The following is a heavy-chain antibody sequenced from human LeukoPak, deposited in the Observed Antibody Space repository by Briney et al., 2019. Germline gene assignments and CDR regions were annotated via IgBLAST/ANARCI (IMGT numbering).Heavy chain of an antibody. CDR3: ARSDYRFFF. V-gene: IGHV5-51*01. J-gene: IGHJ4*02. CDR2: IDPGDSDT. Sequence: GASLKISCKGSGSRFTSYWIGWVRQMPGKGLEWMGIIDPGDSDTRYSPSFQGQVTISADKSISTSFLKWSPRQATDTAMYSCARSDYRFFFWGQGTLVTVSS. CDR1: GSRFTSYW. D-gene: IGHD4-11*01.